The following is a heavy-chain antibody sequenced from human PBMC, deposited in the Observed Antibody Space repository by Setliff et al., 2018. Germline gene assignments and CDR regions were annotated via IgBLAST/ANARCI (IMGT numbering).Heavy chain of an antibody. Sequence: SVKVSCKSSGGTFSSSGTTWVRQAPGQGLQWLGRFIPILGATNYAQNFQGRVTITADESTSTGYMELRSLRSDDTAVYYCARELRSPYWHLDSWGQGTQVTVSS. CDR3: ARELRSPYWHLDS. CDR2: FIPILGAT. J-gene: IGHJ5*01. D-gene: IGHD3-16*01. CDR1: GGTFSSSG. V-gene: IGHV1-69*13.